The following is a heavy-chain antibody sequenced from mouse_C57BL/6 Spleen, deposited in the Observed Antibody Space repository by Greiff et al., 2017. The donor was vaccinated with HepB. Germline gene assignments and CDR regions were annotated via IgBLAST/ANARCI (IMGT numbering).Heavy chain of an antibody. CDR1: GYTFTDYY. Sequence: VQLQQSGPVLVKPGASVKMSCKASGYTFTDYYMNWVKQSHGKSLEWIGVINPYNGGTSYNQKFKGKATLTVDKSSSTAYMELNSLTSEDSAVYYCARESGYDYSWFAYWGQGTLVTVSA. J-gene: IGHJ3*01. V-gene: IGHV1-19*01. D-gene: IGHD2-4*01. CDR3: ARESGYDYSWFAY. CDR2: INPYNGGT.